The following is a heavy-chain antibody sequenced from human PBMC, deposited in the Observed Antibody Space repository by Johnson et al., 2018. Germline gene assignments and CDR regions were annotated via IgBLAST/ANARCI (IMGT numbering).Heavy chain of an antibody. J-gene: IGHJ6*03. V-gene: IGHV3-48*01. CDR3: ARDPVTIFGVVYYYYYYMDV. CDR1: GFIFSTYG. Sequence: VQLVESGGGLVQPGGSLRLSCAASGFIFSTYGMNWVRQAPGKGLEWVSDISSSSSTTYSADSVKGRVPISRDNAKNSLYLQMNSLRAEDTAVYYCARDPVTIFGVVYYYYYYMDVWGKGTTVTVSS. D-gene: IGHD3-3*01. CDR2: ISSSSSTT.